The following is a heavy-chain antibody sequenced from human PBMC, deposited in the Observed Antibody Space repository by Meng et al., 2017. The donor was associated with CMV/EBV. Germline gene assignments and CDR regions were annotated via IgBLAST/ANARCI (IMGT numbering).Heavy chain of an antibody. D-gene: IGHD1-7*01. CDR3: ARALLAGTTFLVFDP. CDR1: GFTFDDYA. Sequence: LKISCAASGFTFDDYAMHWVRQAPGKGLEWVSGISWNSGSIGYADSVKGRFTISRDSAKNSLYLQMNSLRAEDTAVYYCARALLAGTTFLVFDPWGQGTLVTVSS. V-gene: IGHV3-9*01. J-gene: IGHJ5*02. CDR2: ISWNSGSI.